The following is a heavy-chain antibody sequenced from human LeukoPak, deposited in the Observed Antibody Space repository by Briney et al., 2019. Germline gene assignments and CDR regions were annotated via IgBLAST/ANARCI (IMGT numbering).Heavy chain of an antibody. CDR2: ISSSSSYI. CDR3: ARLGGWYREVDVDY. D-gene: IGHD6-19*01. CDR1: GFTFSSYS. V-gene: IGHV3-21*01. Sequence: PGGSLRLSCAASGFTFSSYSMNWVRQAPGKGLEWVSSISSSSSYIYYADSVKGRFTISRDNAKNSLYLQMNSLRAEDTAVYYCARLGGWYREVDVDYWGQGTLVTVSS. J-gene: IGHJ4*02.